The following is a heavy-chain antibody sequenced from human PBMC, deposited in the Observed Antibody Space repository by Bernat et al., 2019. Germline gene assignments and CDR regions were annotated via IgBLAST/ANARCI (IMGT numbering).Heavy chain of an antibody. D-gene: IGHD4-17*01. CDR3: ARDYGDYVVGWYFDL. CDR2: IIPILGIA. CDR1: GGTFSSYA. J-gene: IGHJ2*01. V-gene: IGHV1-69*04. Sequence: GSSVKVSCKASGGTFSSYAISWVRQAPGQGLEWMGRIIPILGIANYAQKFQGRVTITADKSTSTAYMELSSLRSEDTAVYYCARDYGDYVVGWYFDLWGRGTLVTVSS.